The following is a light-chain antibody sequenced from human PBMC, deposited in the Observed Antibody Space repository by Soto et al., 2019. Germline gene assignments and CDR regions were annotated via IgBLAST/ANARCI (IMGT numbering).Light chain of an antibody. CDR1: QSISSW. CDR2: DAS. Sequence: DIQMTQSASTLSASVGDRVTITCRAIQSISSWLAWYQQKPGKAPKLLIYDASSLESGVPSRFSGSGSGTEFTLTISSLQPDDFATYYCQQYNTYPLTFGGGTKVDIK. J-gene: IGKJ4*01. CDR3: QQYNTYPLT. V-gene: IGKV1-5*01.